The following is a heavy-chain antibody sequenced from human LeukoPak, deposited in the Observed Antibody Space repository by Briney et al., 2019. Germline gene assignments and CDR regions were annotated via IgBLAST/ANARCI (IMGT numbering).Heavy chain of an antibody. CDR3: ARGFIAVAGAFDY. CDR1: GYTFTGYY. D-gene: IGHD6-19*01. CDR2: INPNSGGT. J-gene: IGHJ4*02. Sequence: ASVKASCKASGYTFTGYYMHWVRQAPGQGLEWMGWINPNSGGTNYAQKFQGRVTMTRDTSISTAYMELSRLRSDDTAVYYCARGFIAVAGAFDYWGQGTLVTVSS. V-gene: IGHV1-2*02.